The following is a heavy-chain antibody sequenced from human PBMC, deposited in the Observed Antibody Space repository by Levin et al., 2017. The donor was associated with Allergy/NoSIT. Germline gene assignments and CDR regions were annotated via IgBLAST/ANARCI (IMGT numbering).Heavy chain of an antibody. Sequence: TGGSLRLSCAASGFTFSSYAMSWVRQAPGKGLEWVSAISGSGGSTYYADSVKGRFTISRDNSKNTLYLQMNSLRAEDTAVYYCAKSTVRFLEWLNWFDPWGQGTLVTVSS. CDR2: ISGSGGST. D-gene: IGHD3-3*01. CDR1: GFTFSSYA. CDR3: AKSTVRFLEWLNWFDP. J-gene: IGHJ5*02. V-gene: IGHV3-23*01.